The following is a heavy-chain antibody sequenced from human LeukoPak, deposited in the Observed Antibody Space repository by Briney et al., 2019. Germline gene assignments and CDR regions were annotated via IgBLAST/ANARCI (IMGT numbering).Heavy chain of an antibody. CDR2: ISGSGCST. Sequence: PGGSLRLSCAASGFTFSSYTMTWVRQSPGKGLEWVSTISGSGCSTYCADSVKGRFTISRDNSKNTLYLQMNSLRAEDTAVYYCTKDRLTGYSFGYSYFDYWGQGTLVTVSS. CDR1: GFTFSSYT. CDR3: TKDRLTGYSFGYSYFDY. V-gene: IGHV3-23*01. J-gene: IGHJ4*02. D-gene: IGHD5-18*01.